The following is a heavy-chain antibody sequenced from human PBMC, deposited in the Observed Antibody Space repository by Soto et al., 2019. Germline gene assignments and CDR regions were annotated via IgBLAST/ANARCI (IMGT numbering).Heavy chain of an antibody. CDR2: ISSSSSYI. V-gene: IGHV3-21*01. Sequence: GGSLRLSCASSGFTFSSYSMNLVRQAPGKGLEWVSSISSSSSYIYYADSVKGRFTISRDNAKNSLYLQMNSLRAEDTAVYYCARDKGVRWSAVFGAPGGMDVWGQGTTVTVSS. CDR1: GFTFSSYS. CDR3: ARDKGVRWSAVFGAPGGMDV. D-gene: IGHD3-3*01. J-gene: IGHJ6*02.